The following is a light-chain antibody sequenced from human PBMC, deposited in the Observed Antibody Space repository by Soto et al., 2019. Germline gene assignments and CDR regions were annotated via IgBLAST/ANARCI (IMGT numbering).Light chain of an antibody. CDR3: QSYDSRLGVWV. J-gene: IGLJ3*02. CDR1: SSNIGAGYD. Sequence: QSVLTQPPSVSGAPGQRVTISCTGSSSNIGAGYDVHWYQQLPGTAPKLLIYGNSNRPSGVPDRFSGSKSGTSASLAITGLQAEDEADYYCQSYDSRLGVWVFGGGTTPAV. CDR2: GNS. V-gene: IGLV1-40*01.